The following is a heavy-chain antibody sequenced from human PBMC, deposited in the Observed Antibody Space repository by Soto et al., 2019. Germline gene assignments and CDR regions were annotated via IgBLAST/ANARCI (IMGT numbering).Heavy chain of an antibody. D-gene: IGHD3-10*01. Sequence: QVQLVQSGAEVKKPGSSVKVSCKASGGTFSSYTISWVRQAPGQGLEWMGRIIPILGIANYAQKFQGRVTIPADKSTSTAYMELSSRRSEDTAVYYCARRFGSGSTPNWYFDLWGRGTLVTVSS. CDR2: IIPILGIA. V-gene: IGHV1-69*02. CDR1: GGTFSSYT. CDR3: ARRFGSGSTPNWYFDL. J-gene: IGHJ2*01.